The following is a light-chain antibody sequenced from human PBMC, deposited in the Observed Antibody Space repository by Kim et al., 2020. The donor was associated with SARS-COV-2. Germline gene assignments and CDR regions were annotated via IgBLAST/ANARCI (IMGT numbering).Light chain of an antibody. Sequence: TCTIRRRINVGTDSMCWYQQKPGSPPQYLLGYKSDSDKQQGSGVPSRFSGSKDASANAGILLISGLQSEDEADYYCMIWHSSAWVFGGGTQLTVL. J-gene: IGLJ3*02. V-gene: IGLV5-45*02. CDR2: YKSDSDK. CDR1: RRINVGTDS. CDR3: MIWHSSAWV.